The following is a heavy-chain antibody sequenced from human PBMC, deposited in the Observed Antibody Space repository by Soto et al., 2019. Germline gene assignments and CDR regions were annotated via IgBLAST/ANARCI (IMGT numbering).Heavy chain of an antibody. CDR2: IKSKTDGGTT. J-gene: IGHJ3*02. CDR1: GFTFSNAW. D-gene: IGHD3-3*01. V-gene: IGHV3-15*01. CDR3: TTCITIFGVVLRAFDI. Sequence: GGSLRLSCAASGFTFSNAWMSWVRQAPGKGLEWVGRIKSKTDGGTTDYAAPVKGRFTISRDDSKNTLYLQMNSLKTEDTAVYYCTTCITIFGVVLRAFDIWGQGTMVTVSS.